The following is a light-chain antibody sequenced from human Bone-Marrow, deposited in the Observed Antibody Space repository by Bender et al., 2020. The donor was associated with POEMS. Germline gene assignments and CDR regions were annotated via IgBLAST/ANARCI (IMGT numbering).Light chain of an antibody. CDR3: QVWDSSRAPSVV. CDR1: TSSIATNT. J-gene: IGLJ2*01. CDR2: GDT. Sequence: QSVLTQSPSASGTPGQTVTISCSGSTSSIATNTVNWFQQVPGTAPKLLIYGDTQRPSGVPDRFSASKSGTSASLTISRVEAGNEADYYCQVWDSSRAPSVVFGGGTKLTVL. V-gene: IGLV1-44*01.